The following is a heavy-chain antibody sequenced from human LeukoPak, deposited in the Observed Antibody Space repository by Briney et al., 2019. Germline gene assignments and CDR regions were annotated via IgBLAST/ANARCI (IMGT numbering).Heavy chain of an antibody. Sequence: SETLSLTCTVSGGSISRYYWSWIRQPPGKGVEWIGEINHSGSTNYNPSLKSRVTISVGTSKNQFSLKLSSVTAADTAVYYCARGNGSASTFDYWGQGTLVTVSS. J-gene: IGHJ4*02. CDR1: GGSISRYY. D-gene: IGHD3-10*01. V-gene: IGHV4-34*01. CDR2: INHSGST. CDR3: ARGNGSASTFDY.